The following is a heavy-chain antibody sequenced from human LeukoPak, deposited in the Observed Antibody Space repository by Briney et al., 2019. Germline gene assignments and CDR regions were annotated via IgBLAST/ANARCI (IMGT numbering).Heavy chain of an antibody. CDR3: AKDLGDLMVYAINPGFDY. CDR2: ISSSGTYT. V-gene: IGHV3-21*04. D-gene: IGHD2-8*01. Sequence: PGGSLRLSCAASGFTFYTYSMNWVRQAPGKGLEWVSSISSSGTYTYYADSVKGRFTISRDNAKNSLYLQMSSLTAEDTAVYYCAKDLGDLMVYAINPGFDYWGQGTLVTVSS. CDR1: GFTFYTYS. J-gene: IGHJ4*02.